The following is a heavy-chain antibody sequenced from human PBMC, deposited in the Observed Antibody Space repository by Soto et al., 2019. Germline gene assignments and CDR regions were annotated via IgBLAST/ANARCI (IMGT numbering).Heavy chain of an antibody. CDR3: ARDPNYYGSGSLSAFDY. J-gene: IGHJ4*02. V-gene: IGHV6-1*01. Sequence: SPTLSLTCAISGDSVSSNSAAWNWIRQSPSRGLEWLGRTYYRSKWYNDYAVSVKSRRTINPDTSKNQFSLQLNSVTPEDTAVYYCARDPNYYGSGSLSAFDYWGQGTLVTVSS. D-gene: IGHD3-10*01. CDR2: TYYRSKWYN. CDR1: GDSVSSNSAA.